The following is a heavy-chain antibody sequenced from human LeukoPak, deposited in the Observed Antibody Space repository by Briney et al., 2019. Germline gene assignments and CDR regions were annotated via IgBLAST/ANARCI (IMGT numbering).Heavy chain of an antibody. V-gene: IGHV3-30*04. J-gene: IGHJ4*02. CDR2: ISYDGSNK. Sequence: GGSLRLSCAASRFTFSTYAMHWVRQAPGKGLEWLAVISYDGSNKYYAASVKGRFTISRDNSKNTLYLQMNSLRTEDTAVYYCARDTAWGSLESWGQGTLVTVSS. CDR1: RFTFSTYA. D-gene: IGHD3-16*01. CDR3: ARDTAWGSLES.